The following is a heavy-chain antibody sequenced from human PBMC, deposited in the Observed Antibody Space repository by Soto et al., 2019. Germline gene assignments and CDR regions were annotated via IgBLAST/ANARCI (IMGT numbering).Heavy chain of an antibody. J-gene: IGHJ5*02. CDR1: GGSISSYY. D-gene: IGHD2-15*01. V-gene: IGHV4-59*01. CDR3: ARENCSGGSCYSDPWFDP. CDR2: IYYSGST. Sequence: SETLSLTCTVSGGSISSYYWSWIRQPPGKGLEWIGYIYYSGSTNYNPSLKSRVTISVDTSKNQFSLKLSSVTAADTAVYYCARENCSGGSCYSDPWFDPWGQGTLVTVSS.